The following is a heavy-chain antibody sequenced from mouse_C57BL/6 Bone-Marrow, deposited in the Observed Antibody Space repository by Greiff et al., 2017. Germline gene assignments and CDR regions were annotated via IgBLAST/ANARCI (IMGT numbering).Heavy chain of an antibody. V-gene: IGHV6-6*01. J-gene: IGHJ1*03. CDR3: KTTVVATRYFDV. Sequence: EVKLMESGGGLVQPGGSMKLSCAASGFTFSDAWMDWVRQSPETGLEWVAEIRNKANNHATYYAESVKGRFTISRDDSKSSVYLQMNSLRAEDTGIYYGKTTVVATRYFDVWGTGTTVTVSS. CDR1: GFTFSDAW. D-gene: IGHD1-1*01. CDR2: IRNKANNHAT.